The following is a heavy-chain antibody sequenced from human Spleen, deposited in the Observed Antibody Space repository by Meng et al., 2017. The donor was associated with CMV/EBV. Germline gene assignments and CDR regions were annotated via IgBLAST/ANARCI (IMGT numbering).Heavy chain of an antibody. D-gene: IGHD3-16*02. CDR3: AFYVWGSYRSAPFDY. Sequence: VPIQWCGARLLKPSATLSLTCACSGVCCSGCYWSWIRQPPGKGLEWIGEINHSGSTNYNPSLKSRFTISVDTSKIQFSLKLGSVTAADTAVYYCAFYVWGSYRSAPFDYWGQGTLVTVSS. J-gene: IGHJ4*02. CDR2: INHSGST. CDR1: GVCCSGCY. V-gene: IGHV4-34*01.